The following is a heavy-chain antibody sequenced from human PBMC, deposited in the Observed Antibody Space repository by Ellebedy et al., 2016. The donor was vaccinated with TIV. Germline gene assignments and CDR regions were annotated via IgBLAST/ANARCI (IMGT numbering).Heavy chain of an antibody. D-gene: IGHD6-19*01. CDR2: IKSKSDGGTT. V-gene: IGHV3-15*01. Sequence: GESLKISXAASGSIFSGYSMNWVRQAPGKGLEWVGRIKSKSDGGTTDSAVPVKGRFSISRDDSKNMFYLQMNRLEIEDTAVYYCCTVTSVAVRWGQGTRVTVSS. J-gene: IGHJ4*02. CDR1: GSIFSGYS. CDR3: CTVTSVAVR.